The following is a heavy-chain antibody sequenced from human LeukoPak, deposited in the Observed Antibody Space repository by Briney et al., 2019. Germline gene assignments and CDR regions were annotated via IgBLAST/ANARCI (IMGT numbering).Heavy chain of an antibody. CDR3: ANHYDFNYGMDV. J-gene: IGHJ6*02. D-gene: IGHD3-3*01. Sequence: PGGSLRLSCAASGFTFSSYSMSWVRQAPGKGLEWVSAISGSGGSTYDADSVKGRFTISRDNSKNTLYLQMNSLSAEDTAVYYCANHYDFNYGMDVWGQGTTVTVSS. CDR2: ISGSGGST. V-gene: IGHV3-23*01. CDR1: GFTFSSYS.